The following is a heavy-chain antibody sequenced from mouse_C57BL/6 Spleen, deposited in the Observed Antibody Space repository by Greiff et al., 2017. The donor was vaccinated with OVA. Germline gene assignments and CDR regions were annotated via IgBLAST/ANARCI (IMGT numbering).Heavy chain of an antibody. Sequence: EVQLQQSGAELVRPGASVKLSCTASGFNINDDYMHWVKQRPEQGLEWIGWIDPENGDTEYASKFQGKATVTADTSSNTAYLQLRSLTSEDDAVYYYTTWRLRRCAYWGQGTLVTVSA. CDR3: TTWRLRRCAY. CDR1: GFNINDDY. D-gene: IGHD2-4*01. J-gene: IGHJ3*01. CDR2: IDPENGDT. V-gene: IGHV14-4*01.